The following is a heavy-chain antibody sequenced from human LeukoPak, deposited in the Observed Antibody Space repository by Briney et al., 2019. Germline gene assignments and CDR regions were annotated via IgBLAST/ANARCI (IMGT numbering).Heavy chain of an antibody. Sequence: GGSLRLSCGASGFTFSSYAMSWVRHAPGKGLEWVSGISGSGGRTYYADSVKGRFTMSRDNSKNTLFLQMNSLRAEDTAVYYCAKDFVSSSLYYYFYMDVWGKGTTVTVCS. CDR1: GFTFSSYA. D-gene: IGHD6-13*01. J-gene: IGHJ6*03. CDR2: ISGSGGRT. V-gene: IGHV3-23*01. CDR3: AKDFVSSSLYYYFYMDV.